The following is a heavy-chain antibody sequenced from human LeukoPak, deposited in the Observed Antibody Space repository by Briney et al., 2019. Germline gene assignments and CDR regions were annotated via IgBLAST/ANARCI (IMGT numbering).Heavy chain of an antibody. CDR3: ARGSDFWSGYHPRYWFDP. Sequence: SETLSLTCTVSGGSISSSTYYWGWIRQPPGKGREWIGSIYYSGSTYYNPSLKSRVTISVDTSKNQFSLKLSSVTAADTGVYYCARGSDFWSGYHPRYWFDPWGQGTLVTVSS. V-gene: IGHV4-39*01. CDR1: GGSISSSTYY. J-gene: IGHJ5*02. CDR2: IYYSGST. D-gene: IGHD3-3*01.